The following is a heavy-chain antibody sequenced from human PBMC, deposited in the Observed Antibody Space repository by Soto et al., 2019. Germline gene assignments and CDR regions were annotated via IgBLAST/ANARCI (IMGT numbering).Heavy chain of an antibody. J-gene: IGHJ5*02. CDR1: GFSFASGVG. Sequence: SGPTLVNPTQTLTLTCTFSGFSFASGVGVGWIRQPPGKAPEWLALIYWTDDKRYSPSLRARLTITRDTSKNQVVLTLTNMDPVDTATYYCARSPYSAFDETRWFDPWGQGTLVTVSS. CDR3: ARSPYSAFDETRWFDP. V-gene: IGHV2-5*01. D-gene: IGHD4-4*01. CDR2: IYWTDDK.